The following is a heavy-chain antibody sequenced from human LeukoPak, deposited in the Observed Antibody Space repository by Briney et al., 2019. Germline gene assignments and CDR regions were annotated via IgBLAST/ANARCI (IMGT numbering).Heavy chain of an antibody. V-gene: IGHV1-8*01. J-gene: IGHJ4*02. D-gene: IGHD2-15*01. CDR1: GYTFTSYD. CDR2: MNPNSGNT. CDR3: ARRLGYCSDGSCYSLNY. Sequence: ASVKVSCKASGYTFTSYDINWVRQATGQGLEWMGWMNPNSGNTGYAQKFQGRVAMTRNSSISTAYMELSSLRSEDTAVYYCARRLGYCSDGSCYSLNYWGQGTLVTVS.